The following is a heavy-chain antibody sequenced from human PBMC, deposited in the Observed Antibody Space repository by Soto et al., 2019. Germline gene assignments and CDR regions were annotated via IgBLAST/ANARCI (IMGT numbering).Heavy chain of an antibody. Sequence: SETLSLTCTVSGGSISPFYWSWVRQPPGKGLEWIGYLYYSGNTNYNPSLKSRVTISVDASKNQVSLRLTSVTAADTAVYYCARVGGVAARTFDYWGQGAVVTVSS. V-gene: IGHV4-59*01. CDR3: ARVGGVAARTFDY. CDR2: LYYSGNT. J-gene: IGHJ4*02. D-gene: IGHD2-15*01. CDR1: GGSISPFY.